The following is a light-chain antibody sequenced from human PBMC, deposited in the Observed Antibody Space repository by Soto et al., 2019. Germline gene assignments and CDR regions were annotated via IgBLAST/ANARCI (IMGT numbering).Light chain of an antibody. CDR3: LQDDSYPLT. CDR2: AAS. Sequence: AIQMTQSPSSLSASVGDRVTITCRASQGIRNYLGWYQQKPGKAPKLLIYAASSLQSGVPSRFSGTGSGTDFTLTISSLQPEDFATYYCLQDDSYPLTFGGGTKVEIK. CDR1: QGIRNY. V-gene: IGKV1-6*01. J-gene: IGKJ4*01.